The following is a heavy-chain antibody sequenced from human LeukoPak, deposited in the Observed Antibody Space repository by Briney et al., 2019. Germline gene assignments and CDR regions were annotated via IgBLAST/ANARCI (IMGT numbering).Heavy chain of an antibody. CDR3: ARGITIFGVVIQNWFDP. CDR1: GGSISSGSYF. D-gene: IGHD3-3*01. Sequence: SQTLSLTCTVSGGSISSGSYFWSWIRQPAGKGLEWIGHIYTSGTTNHNPSLKSRVTISADTSKNQFSLKLSSVTAADTAVYYCARGITIFGVVIQNWFDPWGQGTLVTVSS. V-gene: IGHV4-61*09. CDR2: IYTSGTT. J-gene: IGHJ5*02.